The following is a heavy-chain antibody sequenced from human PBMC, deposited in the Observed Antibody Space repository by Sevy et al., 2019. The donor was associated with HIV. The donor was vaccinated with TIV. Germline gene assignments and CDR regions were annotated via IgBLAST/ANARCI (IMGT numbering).Heavy chain of an antibody. J-gene: IGHJ3*02. CDR2: IIPIFGTP. CDR3: AREGGVATTGDHDAFDI. D-gene: IGHD7-27*01. Sequence: ASVKVSCKASGDTFSTYGLSWVRQAPGQGLEWMGGIIPIFGTPNYAQKFHGRVTITADESASTAYMELSNLRSEDTALYYCAREGGVATTGDHDAFDIWGHGTLVTVSS. V-gene: IGHV1-69*13. CDR1: GDTFSTYG.